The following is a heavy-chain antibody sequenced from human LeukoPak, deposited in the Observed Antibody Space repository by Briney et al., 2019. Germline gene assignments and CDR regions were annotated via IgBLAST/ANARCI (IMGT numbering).Heavy chain of an antibody. CDR2: IKKDGSEK. V-gene: IGHV3-7*01. CDR1: GFTFSSYW. J-gene: IGHJ4*02. D-gene: IGHD5-18*01. Sequence: GGSLRLSCAASGFTFSSYWMSWVRQAPGKGLEWVANIKKDGSEKYYVDSEKGRFTISRDNAKTSLYLQMISLRAEDTAVYYCARHLSGVTGYTYGRGIDYWGQGTLVTVSS. CDR3: ARHLSGVTGYTYGRGIDY.